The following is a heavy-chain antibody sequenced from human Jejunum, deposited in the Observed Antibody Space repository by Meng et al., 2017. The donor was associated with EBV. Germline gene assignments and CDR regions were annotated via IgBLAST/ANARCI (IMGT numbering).Heavy chain of an antibody. D-gene: IGHD2/OR15-2a*01. Sequence: QVRLQESGPGLVQASGTLSLTCTVASGSINNNNWWHWVRQAPGKGLEWIGEIDHTGTTHYNPSLKSRVTISLGTSMNQFSLELTSPTPADTAVYYCARDSQYLARGYFDYWGQGALVTVSS. V-gene: IGHV4-4*02. J-gene: IGHJ4*02. CDR3: ARDSQYLARGYFDY. CDR1: SGSINNNNW. CDR2: IDHTGTT.